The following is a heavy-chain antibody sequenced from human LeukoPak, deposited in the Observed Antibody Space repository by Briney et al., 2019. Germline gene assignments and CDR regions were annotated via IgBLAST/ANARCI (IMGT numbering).Heavy chain of an antibody. CDR1: GFIFSSYA. V-gene: IGHV3-23*01. J-gene: IGHJ4*02. D-gene: IGHD2-8*01. Sequence: QPGGSLRLSCAASGFIFSSYAMSWVRQAPGKGLEWVSTISGSGGSTYYADSVKGRFTISRDNSKNTVYLQMNSLRAEDTAVYYCAKDRPCINDVCHGDFDYWGQGTLVTVSS. CDR3: AKDRPCINDVCHGDFDY. CDR2: ISGSGGST.